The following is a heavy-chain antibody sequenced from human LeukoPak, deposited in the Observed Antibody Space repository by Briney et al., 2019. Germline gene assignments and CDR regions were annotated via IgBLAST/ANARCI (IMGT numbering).Heavy chain of an antibody. CDR2: ISGSGGST. J-gene: IGHJ4*02. V-gene: IGHV3-23*01. D-gene: IGHD6-13*01. Sequence: GGSLRLSCAVSGFTFTGYWMSWVRQAPGKGLEWVSAISGSGGSTYYADSVKGRFTISRDNSKNTLYLQMNSLRAEDTAVYYCAKVVAEYSSSLPLDYWGQGTLVTVSS. CDR1: GFTFTGYW. CDR3: AKVVAEYSSSLPLDY.